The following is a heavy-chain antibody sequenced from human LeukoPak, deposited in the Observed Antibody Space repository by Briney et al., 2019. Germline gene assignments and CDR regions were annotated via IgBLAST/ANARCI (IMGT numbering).Heavy chain of an antibody. J-gene: IGHJ4*02. Sequence: PSETLSLTCTVSGGSISSGSYYWGWIRQPPEKGLEWIGSIYYSGSTYYNPSLKSRVTISVDTSKNQFSLKLSSVTAADTAVYYCARRGEATTFDYWGQGTLVTVSS. CDR2: IYYSGST. CDR3: ARRGEATTFDY. CDR1: GGSISSGSYY. V-gene: IGHV4-39*07. D-gene: IGHD1-26*01.